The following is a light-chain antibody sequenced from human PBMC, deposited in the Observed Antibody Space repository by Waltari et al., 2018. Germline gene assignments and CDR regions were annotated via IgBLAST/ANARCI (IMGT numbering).Light chain of an antibody. Sequence: DIQMTPSPSSLSASVGDTVTITCRASQGISSSLNWFQQKPGKAPKLLIYAASSLESGVPSRFSGSGSGTEFTLTIRSLQPEDFATYYCLQHNNYPPTFGQGTKVEIK. CDR2: AAS. CDR3: LQHNNYPPT. V-gene: IGKV1-17*01. J-gene: IGKJ1*01. CDR1: QGISSS.